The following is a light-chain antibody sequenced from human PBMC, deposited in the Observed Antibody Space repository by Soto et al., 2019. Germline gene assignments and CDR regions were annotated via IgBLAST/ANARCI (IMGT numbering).Light chain of an antibody. V-gene: IGLV1-40*01. J-gene: IGLJ2*01. CDR1: SSNIGAGYD. CDR3: AAWDDSLRGLE. CDR2: NNS. Sequence: QSVLTQPPSVSGAPGQRVTISCTGSSSNIGAGYDVHWYQQLPGTAPKLLIYNNSQRPSGVPDRFSGSKSGTSASLAISGLQSEDEADYYCAAWDDSLRGLEFGGGTKLTVL.